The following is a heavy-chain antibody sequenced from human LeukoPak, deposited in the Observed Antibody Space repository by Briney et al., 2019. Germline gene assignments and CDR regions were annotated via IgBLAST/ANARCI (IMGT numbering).Heavy chain of an antibody. CDR2: IYYSGRA. D-gene: IGHD3-22*01. Sequence: SETLSLTCAVYGGSFSGYYWSWIRQPPGKGLEWIGCIYYSGRAYYNPSLKSRATIFGDTSKNQFSLNLSSVTAADTAVYYCARQGYYYDSSGYRYFDYWGQGTLVTVSS. CDR3: ARQGYYYDSSGYRYFDY. V-gene: IGHV4-34*01. J-gene: IGHJ4*02. CDR1: GGSFSGYY.